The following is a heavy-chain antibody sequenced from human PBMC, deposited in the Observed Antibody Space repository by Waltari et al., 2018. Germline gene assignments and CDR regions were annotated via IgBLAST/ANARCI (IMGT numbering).Heavy chain of an antibody. CDR3: ARRGYCGIDCYSNYFDF. Sequence: QLQLQESGPGLVKPSETLSLTCTVPGGSISSSNSYWGWIRQPPGKGLEWIGEITHSGSTNYNPSLKSRVSISVDTPNNQFSLKLTSVTAADTAAYYCARRGYCGIDCYSNYFDFWGQGTLVTVSS. J-gene: IGHJ4*02. D-gene: IGHD2-21*01. CDR2: ITHSGST. CDR1: GGSISSSNSY. V-gene: IGHV4-39*07.